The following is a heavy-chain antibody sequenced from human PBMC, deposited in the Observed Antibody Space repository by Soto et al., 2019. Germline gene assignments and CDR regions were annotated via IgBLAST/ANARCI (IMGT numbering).Heavy chain of an antibody. V-gene: IGHV1-18*04. D-gene: IGHD3-10*02. J-gene: IGHJ4*02. CDR2: ISGYNGNT. CDR1: GYTFNNYG. CDR3: ARSVRVASPGDY. Sequence: QVQLLQSGGEVKKPGASVEVSCKTSGYTFNNYGITWVRQAPGQGLEWMGWISGYNGNTNYAQKFQDRLTMTLDTSTSTAYMELRSLRSDDTAVYFCARSVRVASPGDYWGQGTLATVSS.